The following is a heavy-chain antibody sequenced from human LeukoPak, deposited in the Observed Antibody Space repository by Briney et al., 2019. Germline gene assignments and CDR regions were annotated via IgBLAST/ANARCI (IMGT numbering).Heavy chain of an antibody. CDR2: IYYTGYT. CDR1: GGSITSYY. CDR3: ARVDTTDPPPLY. V-gene: IGHV4-59*08. J-gene: IGHJ4*02. Sequence: PSETLSLTCTVSGGSITSYYWSWIRQPPGKGLEWIGYIYYTGYTSYNPSLKSRVTISVDTSKSEFSLKLSSVTAADTAVYYCARVDTTDPPPLYWGQGTLVTVSS. D-gene: IGHD1-14*01.